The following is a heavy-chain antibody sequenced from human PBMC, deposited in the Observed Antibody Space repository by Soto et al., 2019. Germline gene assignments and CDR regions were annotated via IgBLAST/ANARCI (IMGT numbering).Heavy chain of an antibody. CDR2: ITGSGGST. CDR1: GFTFNSYA. CDR3: AKDRTAEQTSGRVRFDP. J-gene: IGHJ5*02. D-gene: IGHD1-1*01. V-gene: IGHV3-23*01. Sequence: EEQLLESGGGLVQPGGSLRLSCAASGFTFNSYAMSWVRQAPGKGLEWVSTITGSGGSTYYADSVKGRFTISRDTSKNTLYLQMNSLRAEDTAVYYCAKDRTAEQTSGRVRFDPWGQGTLVTVSS.